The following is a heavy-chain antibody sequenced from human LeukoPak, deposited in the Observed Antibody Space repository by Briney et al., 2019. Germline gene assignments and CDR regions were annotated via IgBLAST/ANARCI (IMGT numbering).Heavy chain of an antibody. CDR2: INPNSGGT. D-gene: IGHD3-9*01. CDR3: ARWNSLTGYSWFDP. Sequence: ASVKVSCKASGYTFTGYYIHWVRQAPGQGLEWMGWINPNSGGTNYAKKFQGRVTMTRDTSISTAYMELNSLRSDDTAVYYCARWNSLTGYSWFDPWGQGTLVTVSS. CDR1: GYTFTGYY. V-gene: IGHV1-2*02. J-gene: IGHJ5*02.